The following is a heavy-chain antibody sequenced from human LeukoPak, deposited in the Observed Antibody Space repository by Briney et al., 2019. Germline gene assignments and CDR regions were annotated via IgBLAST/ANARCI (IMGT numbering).Heavy chain of an antibody. Sequence: ASVKVSCKASGGTFSSYAISWVRQAPGQGLEWMGWNSAYNGNTNYAQKLQGRVTMTTDTSTSTAYMELRSLRSDDTAVYYCAREVVSIFGVVITTGGWFDPWGQGTLVTVSS. CDR2: NSAYNGNT. CDR3: AREVVSIFGVVITTGGWFDP. CDR1: GGTFSSYA. V-gene: IGHV1-18*01. J-gene: IGHJ5*02. D-gene: IGHD3-3*01.